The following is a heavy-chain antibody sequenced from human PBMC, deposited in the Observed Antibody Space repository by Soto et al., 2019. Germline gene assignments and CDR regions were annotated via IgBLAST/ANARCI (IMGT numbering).Heavy chain of an antibody. V-gene: IGHV3-20*04. J-gene: IGHJ5*01. CDR3: ARDHRWGYEYGDYADS. D-gene: IGHD4-17*01. Sequence: EVQLVESGGGVVRPGGSLRLACVVSGFSLEEYGMSWVRQAPGKGPEWVSGMHRNGNSTGYADSVKGRFTISRDDAKNSLYLQMNSLRAEDTAFYYCARDHRWGYEYGDYADSWGHGTLVTVSS. CDR2: MHRNGNST. CDR1: GFSLEEYG.